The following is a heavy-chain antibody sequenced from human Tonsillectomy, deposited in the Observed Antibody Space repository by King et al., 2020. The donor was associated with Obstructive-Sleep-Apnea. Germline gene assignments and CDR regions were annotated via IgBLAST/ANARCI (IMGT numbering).Heavy chain of an antibody. D-gene: IGHD3-10*01. Sequence: VQLVESGGGMVQPGGSLRLSCAASGFTFSSYGISWVRQAPGKGLEWVSAINTRGTTFYAGSVRGRFTISRDNSKYTVNLRVNNLGAEDTALYYCAKEGGGSGVYWVDSWGQGTLVTVSS. J-gene: IGHJ4*02. V-gene: IGHV3-23*04. CDR3: AKEGGGSGVYWVDS. CDR2: INTRGTT. CDR1: GFTFSSYG.